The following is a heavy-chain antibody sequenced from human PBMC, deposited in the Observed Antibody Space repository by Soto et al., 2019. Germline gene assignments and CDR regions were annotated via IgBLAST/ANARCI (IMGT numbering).Heavy chain of an antibody. D-gene: IGHD1-20*01. Sequence: ASETLSLTCTVSGGSVSSGSYYWSWIRQPPGKGLEWIGYIYYSGSTNYNPSLKSRVTISVDTSKNQFSLKLNSVTAADTAVFYCARETLTGSSYYYYYGMDVWGQGTTVTVSS. CDR3: ARETLTGSSYYYYYGMDV. J-gene: IGHJ6*02. CDR1: GGSVSSGSYY. V-gene: IGHV4-61*01. CDR2: IYYSGST.